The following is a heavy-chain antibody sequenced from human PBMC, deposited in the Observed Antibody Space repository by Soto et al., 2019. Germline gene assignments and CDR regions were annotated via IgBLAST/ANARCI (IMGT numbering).Heavy chain of an antibody. Sequence: PGGSMRLSCPASAFTFSSYWMSWVRHAPGEGLEWVANIKQDGSEKYYVDSVKGRFTISRDNAKHSMYMQMNSLRAEDTAVYYCARGGYYDFWSGPTSYYDCIDVWGQGTTVTVSS. CDR2: IKQDGSEK. CDR1: AFTFSSYW. V-gene: IGHV3-7*03. J-gene: IGHJ6*02. CDR3: ARGGYYDFWSGPTSYYDCIDV. D-gene: IGHD3-3*01.